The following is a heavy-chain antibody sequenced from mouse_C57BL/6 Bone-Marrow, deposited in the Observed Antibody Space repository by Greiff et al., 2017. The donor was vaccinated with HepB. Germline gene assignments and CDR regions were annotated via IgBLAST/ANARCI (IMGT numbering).Heavy chain of an antibody. V-gene: IGHV1-55*01. CDR1: GYTFTSYW. J-gene: IGHJ3*01. CDR2: IYPGSGST. Sequence: QVQLQQPGAELVKPGASVKMSCKASGYTFTSYWITWVKQRPGQGLEWIGDIYPGSGSTNYNEKFKSKATLTVDTSSSTAYMQLSSLTSEDSAVYYCARECRYDSSFAYWGQGTLVTVSA. D-gene: IGHD2-4*01. CDR3: ARECRYDSSFAY.